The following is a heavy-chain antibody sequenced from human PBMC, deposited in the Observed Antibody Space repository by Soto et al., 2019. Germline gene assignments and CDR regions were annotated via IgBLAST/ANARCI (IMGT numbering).Heavy chain of an antibody. CDR2: IYYDGST. D-gene: IGHD3-10*01. CDR1: GGSVRSSTFY. CDR3: ARDNYGSGSYYAHPTDAFDI. J-gene: IGHJ3*02. V-gene: IGHV4-39*07. Sequence: SETLSLTCTVSGGSVRSSTFYWGWIRQPPGKGLESIANIYYDGSTYYNPSLKSRVTISVDTSKNQFSLKLSSVTAADTAVYYCARDNYGSGSYYAHPTDAFDIWGQGTMVTVSS.